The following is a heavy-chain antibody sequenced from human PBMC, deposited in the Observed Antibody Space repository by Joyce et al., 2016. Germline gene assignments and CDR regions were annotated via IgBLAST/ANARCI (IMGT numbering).Heavy chain of an antibody. CDR1: GYSVTDHY. J-gene: IGHJ3*02. V-gene: IGHV1-2*06. CDR2: INPDSGGT. Sequence: QVQLVQSGAEVKKPGASVKVSCKASGYSVTDHYVYWGRQATGQGLQWMGRINPDSGGTSYAQKFQGRVTVTRDASIATAYMELSSLRSDDTAVYFCARGPMPPYAFDIWGQGTMVTVSS. CDR3: ARGPMPPYAFDI. D-gene: IGHD2-2*01.